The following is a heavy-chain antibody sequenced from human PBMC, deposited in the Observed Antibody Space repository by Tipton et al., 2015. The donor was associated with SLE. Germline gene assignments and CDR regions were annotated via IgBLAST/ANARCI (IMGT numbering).Heavy chain of an antibody. CDR3: ARPYRSGWNGVFHI. CDR1: GASIGTSNYY. Sequence: TLSLTCTVSGASIGTSNYYWSWIRQPPGKGLEWIGGINHSGKTYYNPSLKSRVTISVDTSKNQFSLKVNSVTAADTAVYYCARPYRSGWNGVFHIWGQGTMVTVAS. V-gene: IGHV4-39*07. J-gene: IGHJ3*02. D-gene: IGHD6-19*01. CDR2: INHSGKT.